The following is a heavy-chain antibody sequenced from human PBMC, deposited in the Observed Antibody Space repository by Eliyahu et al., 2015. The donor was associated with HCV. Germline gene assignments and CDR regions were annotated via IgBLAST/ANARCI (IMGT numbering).Heavy chain of an antibody. V-gene: IGHV4-34*02. CDR1: GGSFSGYY. D-gene: IGHD5-24*01. Sequence: QVQLQQWGAGLLKPSETLSLTCAVYGGSFSGYYWSWIRQPPGRGLEWIGEIDHSGSTNYNPSLKSRVTMSVGTSKNQFSLKLSYVTAADTAVYYCARDVDGAFDIWGQGTMVTVSS. J-gene: IGHJ3*02. CDR3: ARDVDGAFDI. CDR2: IDHSGST.